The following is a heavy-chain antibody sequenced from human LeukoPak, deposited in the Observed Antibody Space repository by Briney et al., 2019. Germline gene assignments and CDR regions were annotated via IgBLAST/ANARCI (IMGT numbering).Heavy chain of an antibody. CDR2: IYHSGST. Sequence: NSSETLSLTCTVSGGSISSGDYYWSWIRQPPGKGLEWIGYIYHSGSTYYNPSLKSRVTISVDRSKNQFSLKLSSVTAADTAVYYCARVGWGVIIGDFDYWGQGTLVTVSS. J-gene: IGHJ4*02. V-gene: IGHV4-30-2*01. D-gene: IGHD3-10*01. CDR3: ARVGWGVIIGDFDY. CDR1: GGSISSGDYY.